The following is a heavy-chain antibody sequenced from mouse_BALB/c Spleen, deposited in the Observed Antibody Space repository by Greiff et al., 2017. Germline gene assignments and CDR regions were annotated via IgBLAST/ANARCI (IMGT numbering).Heavy chain of an antibody. CDR1: GFTFSSYA. D-gene: IGHD2-4*01. V-gene: IGHV5-9-4*01. CDR3: ARAYYDFYFDY. Sequence: EVQVVESGGGLVKPGGSLKLSCAASGFTFSSYAMSWVRQSPEKRLEWVAEISSGGSYTYYPDTVTGRFTISRDNAKNTLYLEMSSLRSEDTAMYYCARAYYDFYFDYWGQGTTLTVSS. J-gene: IGHJ2*01. CDR2: ISSGGSYT.